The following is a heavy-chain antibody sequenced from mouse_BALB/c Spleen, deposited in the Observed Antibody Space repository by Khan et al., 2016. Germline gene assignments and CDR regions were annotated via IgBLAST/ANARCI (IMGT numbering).Heavy chain of an antibody. D-gene: IGHD2-4*01. CDR1: GFSLTNSG. V-gene: IGHV2-9*02. J-gene: IGHJ3*01. CDR2: IWPGGST. Sequence: QVQLKESGPGLVAPSQSLSITCTVSGFSLTNSGVHWIRQPPGKGLEWLGVIWPGGSTDYNSALMSRLSITKDNSHNQVFLQMISLQTDDTAVYYCARDDQDYDAWFASWGQGTLVIVSA. CDR3: ARDDQDYDAWFAS.